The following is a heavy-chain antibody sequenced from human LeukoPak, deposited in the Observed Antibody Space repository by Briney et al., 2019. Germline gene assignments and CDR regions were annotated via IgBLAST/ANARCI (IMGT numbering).Heavy chain of an antibody. Sequence: TGGSLRLSCAASGFTFSSYAMSWVRQAPGKGLEWVSAISGSGGSTYYADSVKGRFTISRDNSKNTLYLQMNSLRAEDTAVYYCAKDRVPNYYYDSSGYYYFDYWGQGTLATVSS. CDR2: ISGSGGST. J-gene: IGHJ4*02. D-gene: IGHD3-22*01. V-gene: IGHV3-23*01. CDR1: GFTFSSYA. CDR3: AKDRVPNYYYDSSGYYYFDY.